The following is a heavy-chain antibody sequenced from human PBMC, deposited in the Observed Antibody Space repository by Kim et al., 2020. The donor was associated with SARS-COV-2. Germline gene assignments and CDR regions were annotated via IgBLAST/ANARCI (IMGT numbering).Heavy chain of an antibody. D-gene: IGHD4-17*01. CDR1: GFTFSIYG. Sequence: GGSLRLSCAASGFTFSIYGMHWVRQAPGKGLEWVAIISHDGSDKYYADSVKGRFTISRDNSKNTLYLQMNSLRAEDTAVYYCAKDKEVYGVDYWGQGTLVTVSS. CDR2: ISHDGSDK. V-gene: IGHV3-30*18. J-gene: IGHJ4*02. CDR3: AKDKEVYGVDY.